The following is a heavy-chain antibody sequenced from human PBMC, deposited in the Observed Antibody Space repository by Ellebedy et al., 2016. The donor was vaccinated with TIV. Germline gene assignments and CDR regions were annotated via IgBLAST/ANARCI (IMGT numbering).Heavy chain of an antibody. D-gene: IGHD1-1*01. CDR2: MNGDGNER. V-gene: IGHV3-7*01. CDR3: TKDRSGTMNF. CDR1: GFTFSTSW. J-gene: IGHJ4*02. Sequence: GESLKISCAVSGFTFSTSWMSWVRQAPGQGLEWVANMNGDGNERYYVDSVEGRFTISRDNTRNSLYLQMNSLRADDTAVYYCTKDRSGTMNFWGQGTLVTVSS.